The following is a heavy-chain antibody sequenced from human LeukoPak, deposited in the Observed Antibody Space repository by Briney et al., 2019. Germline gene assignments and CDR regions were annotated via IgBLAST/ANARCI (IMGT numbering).Heavy chain of an antibody. Sequence: SETLSLTCTVSGGSISSSSYYWGWVRQPPGKGLEWIGSIYYSGSTYYNPSLKSRVTISVDTSKNQFSLKLSSVTAADTAVYYCASTTARYYYDSSGYYYVDWGQGTLVTVSS. CDR2: IYYSGST. CDR3: ASTTARYYYDSSGYYYVD. CDR1: GGSISSSSYY. J-gene: IGHJ4*02. D-gene: IGHD3-22*01. V-gene: IGHV4-39*01.